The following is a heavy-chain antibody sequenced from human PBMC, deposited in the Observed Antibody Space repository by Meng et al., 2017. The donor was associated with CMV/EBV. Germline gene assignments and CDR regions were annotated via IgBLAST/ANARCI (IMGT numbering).Heavy chain of an antibody. D-gene: IGHD5-24*01. J-gene: IGHJ4*02. CDR3: AREVGDGGIDY. Sequence: ASVKVSCKASGYTFTDYDVNWVRQAAGQGLEWMGWMNPYSGNTGYAQKFQGRVTITTDESTSTAYMELSSLRSEDTAVYYCAREVGDGGIDYWGQGTLVTVSS. V-gene: IGHV1-8*03. CDR2: MNPYSGNT. CDR1: GYTFTDYD.